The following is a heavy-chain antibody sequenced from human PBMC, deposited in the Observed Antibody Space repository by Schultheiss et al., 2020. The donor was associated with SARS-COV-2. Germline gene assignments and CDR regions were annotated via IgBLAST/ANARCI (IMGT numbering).Heavy chain of an antibody. CDR2: IYHSGNT. Sequence: SETLSLTCAVSGASITSGGYSWSWIRQPPGKGLEWIGYIYHSGNTYYNPSLKSRVTISVDTSKNQFSLKLSSVTAADTAVYYCARDKTGSSSSFLRDGMDVWGQGTTVTVSS. CDR1: GASITSGGYS. CDR3: ARDKTGSSSSFLRDGMDV. D-gene: IGHD6-6*01. V-gene: IGHV4-30-2*01. J-gene: IGHJ6*02.